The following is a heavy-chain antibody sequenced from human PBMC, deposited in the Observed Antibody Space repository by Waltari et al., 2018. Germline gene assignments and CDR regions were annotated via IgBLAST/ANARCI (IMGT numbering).Heavy chain of an antibody. CDR3: ARDPTDYYDSSGPPYFDY. CDR2: IIPIFGTA. CDR1: GGTFSSYA. V-gene: IGHV1-69*05. J-gene: IGHJ4*02. D-gene: IGHD3-22*01. Sequence: QVQLVQSGAEVKKPGSSVKVSCKASGGTFSSYAISWVRQAPGQGLEWMGGIIPIFGTANYAQKFQGRVTITTDESTSTAYMELSSLRSEDTAVYYCARDPTDYYDSSGPPYFDYWGQGTLVTVSS.